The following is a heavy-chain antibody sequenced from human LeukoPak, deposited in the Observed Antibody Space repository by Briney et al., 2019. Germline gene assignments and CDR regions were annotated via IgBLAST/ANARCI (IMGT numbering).Heavy chain of an antibody. D-gene: IGHD6-19*01. CDR1: GYTFTGNY. V-gene: IGHV1-2*06. Sequence: GASVTDSCKXSGYTFTGNYMHWVQQAPRQGLEWMGRINPNSGGINYSQMFHGRVTRTRDTSISTAYMELRRLRPDDTAVYYCARVCSPSVSGTRHCLNRFGPWGQGTLVTLSS. J-gene: IGHJ5*02. CDR2: INPNSGGI. CDR3: ARVCSPSVSGTRHCLNRFGP.